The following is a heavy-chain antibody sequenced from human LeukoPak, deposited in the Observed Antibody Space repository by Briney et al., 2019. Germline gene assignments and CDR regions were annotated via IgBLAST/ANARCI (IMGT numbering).Heavy chain of an antibody. CDR1: GVTFSGYS. V-gene: IGHV3-21*04. Sequence: GGSLRLSCAASGVTFSGYSMNWVRQAPGKGLEWVSSISDNSNYIYYSDSVEGRFTISRDNAKNSLYLQMNSLRAEDTAVYYCARAGHSYDILTGYYRTPYYYYGMDVWGQGTTVTVSS. J-gene: IGHJ6*02. CDR2: ISDNSNYI. D-gene: IGHD3-9*01. CDR3: ARAGHSYDILTGYYRTPYYYYGMDV.